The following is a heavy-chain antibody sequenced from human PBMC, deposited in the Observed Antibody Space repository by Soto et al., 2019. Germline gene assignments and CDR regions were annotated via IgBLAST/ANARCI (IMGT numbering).Heavy chain of an antibody. D-gene: IGHD3-10*01. Sequence: SQTLSLTCTVSGGSISSYYWSWIRQPPGKGLEWIGYIYSSGATHYNPSLQSQLSMSLDTSRNQFSLKLTSMTVADTAVYYCAVHRATPGVALYNWFGPWGQGSLVTVSS. CDR3: AVHRATPGVALYNWFGP. J-gene: IGHJ5*02. CDR1: GGSISSYY. CDR2: IYSSGAT. V-gene: IGHV4-59*06.